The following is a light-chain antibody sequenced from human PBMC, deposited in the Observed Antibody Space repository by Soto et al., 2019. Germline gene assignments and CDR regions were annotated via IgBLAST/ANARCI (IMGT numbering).Light chain of an antibody. CDR1: SSDVGGYNY. Sequence: QPVLTQPASVSGSPGQSITISCTGTSSDVGGYNYVSWYQQHPGKVPKFLIYEVSNRPSGVSNRFSGSKSGNTASLTISGLQAEDEADYYCLSYRASSARYVFGTGTKVTVL. J-gene: IGLJ1*01. CDR2: EVS. V-gene: IGLV2-14*01. CDR3: LSYRASSARYV.